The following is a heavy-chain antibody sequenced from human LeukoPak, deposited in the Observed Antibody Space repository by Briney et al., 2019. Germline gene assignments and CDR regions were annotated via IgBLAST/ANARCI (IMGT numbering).Heavy chain of an antibody. Sequence: GGSLRLSCAASGFTFSIYTMPWVRQAPGKGLEWVSSISSAATAIHYADSVKGRFTISRDNAKNSLYLQMNSLRAEDTAVYYCAVNYYDSSGYYPGDYWGQGTLVTVSS. CDR2: ISSAATAI. J-gene: IGHJ4*02. D-gene: IGHD3-22*01. CDR3: AVNYYDSSGYYPGDY. V-gene: IGHV3-21*01. CDR1: GFTFSIYT.